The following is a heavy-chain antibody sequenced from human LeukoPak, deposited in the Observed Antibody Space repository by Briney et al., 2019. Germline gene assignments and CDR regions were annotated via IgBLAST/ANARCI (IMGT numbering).Heavy chain of an antibody. V-gene: IGHV3-7*01. Sequence: GGSLRLSCAASGFTFSSTWMSWVRQAPGKGLEWVGNIQPDGSEGYPVDSVKGRFTISRDTSNKMVYLQMNSLRTEDMAVYYCAKDRAGNSWNFDYWGQGTLVAVSS. D-gene: IGHD6-13*01. J-gene: IGHJ4*02. CDR1: GFTFSSTW. CDR2: IQPDGSEG. CDR3: AKDRAGNSWNFDY.